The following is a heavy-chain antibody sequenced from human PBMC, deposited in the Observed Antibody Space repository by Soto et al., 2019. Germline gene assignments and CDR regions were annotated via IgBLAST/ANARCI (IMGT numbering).Heavy chain of an antibody. CDR1: GFSLTTTGVG. CDR2: IYWDDNK. J-gene: IGHJ4*02. D-gene: IGHD3-3*01. V-gene: IGHV2-5*02. Sequence: QITLNESGPTLVKPTQTLTLTCTFSGFSLTTTGVGVGWIRQSPGKAPEWLALIYWDDNKRYSPSLKSRLTIIEYTPKNQVVLTMANLDPADTATYYFAHCVLRTVFGLVTTTAIYFDFWGQGTPVAVSS. CDR3: AHCVLRTVFGLVTTTAIYFDF.